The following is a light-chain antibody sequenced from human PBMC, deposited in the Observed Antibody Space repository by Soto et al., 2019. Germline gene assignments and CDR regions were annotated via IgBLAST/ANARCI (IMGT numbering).Light chain of an antibody. CDR3: CSYAGAYV. V-gene: IGLV2-11*01. CDR2: DVT. CDR1: SSDAAGFRF. J-gene: IGLJ1*01. Sequence: QSALTQPRSVSGSPGQSVTISCTGSSSDAAGFRFVSWYQQHPGQAPKLLIFDVTERPSGVPDRFSGSKSGNTASLTISGLRAEDEADYYCCSYAGAYVFGSGTKLTVL.